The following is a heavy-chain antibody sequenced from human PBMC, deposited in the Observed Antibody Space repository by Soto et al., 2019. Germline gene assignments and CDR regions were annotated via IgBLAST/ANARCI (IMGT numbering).Heavy chain of an antibody. CDR1: GGSISSYY. CDR2: IYYSGST. D-gene: IGHD2-2*01. V-gene: IGHV4-39*01. Sequence: PSETLSLTCTVSGGSISSYYWGWIRQPPGKGLEWIGSIYYSGSTYYNPSLKSRVTISVDTSKNQFSLKLSSVTAADTAVYYCTRIDIVVVPAALDYWGQGTLVTVSS. CDR3: TRIDIVVVPAALDY. J-gene: IGHJ4*02.